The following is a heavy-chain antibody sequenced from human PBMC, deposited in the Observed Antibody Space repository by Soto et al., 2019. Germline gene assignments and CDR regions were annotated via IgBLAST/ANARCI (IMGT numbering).Heavy chain of an antibody. CDR1: GFTFSSYS. CDR2: ISSSSSTI. D-gene: IGHD6-19*01. CDR3: ARDLLDSSGWYLGDY. V-gene: IGHV3-48*01. Sequence: EVQLVESGGGLVQPGGSLRLSCAASGFTFSSYSMNWVRQAPGKGLEWVSYISSSSSTIYYADSVKGRFTISRDNAKNSLYLQMNSLRAEDTAVYYCARDLLDSSGWYLGDYWGQGTLVTVSS. J-gene: IGHJ4*02.